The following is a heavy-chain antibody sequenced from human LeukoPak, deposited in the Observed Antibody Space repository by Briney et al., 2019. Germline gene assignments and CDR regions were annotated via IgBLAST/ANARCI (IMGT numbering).Heavy chain of an antibody. CDR1: GGSISDYY. CDR2: IYTSGGT. D-gene: IGHD6-19*01. CDR3: ARAAEYSSGWYLFDY. Sequence: PSETLSLTCTVSGGSISDYYWTWIRQPAGKGLEWIGRIYTSGGTNYNPSLKSRVTMSVDTSKNQLSLKLSSVTAADTAMYYCARAAEYSSGWYLFDYWGQGILVTVSA. V-gene: IGHV4-4*07. J-gene: IGHJ4*02.